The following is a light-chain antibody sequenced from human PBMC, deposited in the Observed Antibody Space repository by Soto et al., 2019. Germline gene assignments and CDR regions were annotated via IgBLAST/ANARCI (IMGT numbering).Light chain of an antibody. CDR3: QQLYSHPLT. CDR1: QGITSY. J-gene: IGKJ4*01. Sequence: IQLTQSPSSLSASVGDRVTITCRASQGITSYLAWYQQRPGKAPGLLIYSASTLQSGVPSRFSGSGYGTDFSLTISNLQPEDFETYYCQQLYSHPLTFGVGTKVDIX. CDR2: SAS. V-gene: IGKV1-9*01.